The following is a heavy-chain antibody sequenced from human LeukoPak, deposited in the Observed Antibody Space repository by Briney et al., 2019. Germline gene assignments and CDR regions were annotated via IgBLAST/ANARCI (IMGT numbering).Heavy chain of an antibody. D-gene: IGHD1-26*01. Sequence: GGSLRLSCAASGFTFVNYGFHWVRQAPVKALEWVAFISYNGNQKYADSVKGRFTISGDNSKNTLYLQMNSLRAEDTSVYYCARSPGILGTNYFDYWGQGTLVTVSS. CDR1: GFTFVNYG. CDR2: ISYNGNQ. J-gene: IGHJ4*02. V-gene: IGHV3-30-3*01. CDR3: ARSPGILGTNYFDY.